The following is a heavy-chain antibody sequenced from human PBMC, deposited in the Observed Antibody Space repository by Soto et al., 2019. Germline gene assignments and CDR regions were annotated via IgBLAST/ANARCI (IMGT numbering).Heavy chain of an antibody. CDR3: AKDGVMITFGGVIVR. V-gene: IGHV3-23*01. D-gene: IGHD3-16*02. CDR2: ISGSGGSA. J-gene: IGHJ4*02. Sequence: GGSLRLSCAASGFTFSSYAMSWVRQAPGKGLEWVSAISGSGGSAYYADSVKGRFTISRDNSKNTLYLQMNSLRAEDTAVYYCAKDGVMITFGGVIVRWGQGTLVTVSS. CDR1: GFTFSSYA.